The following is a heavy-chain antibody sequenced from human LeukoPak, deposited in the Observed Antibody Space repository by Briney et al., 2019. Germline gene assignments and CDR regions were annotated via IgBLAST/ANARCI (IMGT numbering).Heavy chain of an antibody. CDR3: ARAPRTSYYDSSGYYYYYFDY. CDR1: GGSISSGGYY. Sequence: SETLSLTCTVSGGSISSGGYYWSWLRQHPGKGLEWIGYIYYSGSTYYNPSLKSRVTISVDTSKNQFSLKLSSVTAADTAVYYCARAPRTSYYDSSGYYYYYFDYWGQGTLVTVSS. V-gene: IGHV4-31*03. J-gene: IGHJ4*02. D-gene: IGHD3-22*01. CDR2: IYYSGST.